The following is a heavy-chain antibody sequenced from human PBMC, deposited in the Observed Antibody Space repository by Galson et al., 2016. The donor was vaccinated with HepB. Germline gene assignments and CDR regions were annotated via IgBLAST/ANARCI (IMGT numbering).Heavy chain of an antibody. CDR2: IKTDGSER. J-gene: IGHJ3*02. CDR3: ARDCGYCTSYNCRGDGFDI. CDR1: GFTFSSYW. Sequence: SLRLSCAASGFTFSSYWMSWVRQAPGKGLEWVANIKTDGSERYYVDSVKGRFTISRDNTKNSLYLQMNSLRAEDTAVYYCARDCGYCTSYNCRGDGFDICGQGTMVTVSS. D-gene: IGHD2-2*03. V-gene: IGHV3-7*01.